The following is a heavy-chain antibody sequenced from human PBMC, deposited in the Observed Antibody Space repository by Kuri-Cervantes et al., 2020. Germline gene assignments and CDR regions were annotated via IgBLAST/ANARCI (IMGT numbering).Heavy chain of an antibody. CDR1: GFTFSSYA. D-gene: IGHD6-13*01. V-gene: IGHV3-30-3*01. J-gene: IGHJ4*02. Sequence: GGSLRLSCAASGFTFSSYAMHWVRQAPGKGLEWVAVISYDGSNKYYADSVKGRFTISRDNSKNTLYLQMNSLRAEDTAVYYCARVGMAAADPYYFDYWGQGTLVTVSS. CDR3: ARVGMAAADPYYFDY. CDR2: ISYDGSNK.